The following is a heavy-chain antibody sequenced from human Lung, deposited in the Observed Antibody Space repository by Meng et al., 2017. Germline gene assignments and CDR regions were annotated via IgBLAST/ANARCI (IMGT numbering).Heavy chain of an antibody. CDR3: ARAEEEYCSGGSCPNFDF. CDR1: GYIFTRYG. J-gene: IGHJ4*02. Sequence: QVQLVQSGVEVQKPGASVKVSCKASGYIFTRYGITWVRQAPGQGLEWMGWISGYNGNTNYAQKLQGRVTMTTDTSTSTAYMELRSLRSDDTAVYYCARAEEEYCSGGSCPNFDFWGQGTLVTVSS. CDR2: ISGYNGNT. V-gene: IGHV1-18*01. D-gene: IGHD2-15*01.